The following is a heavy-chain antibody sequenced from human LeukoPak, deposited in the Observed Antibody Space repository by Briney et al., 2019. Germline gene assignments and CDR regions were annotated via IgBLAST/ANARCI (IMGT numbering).Heavy chain of an antibody. D-gene: IGHD5-24*01. CDR1: GGTFSSYA. CDR3: AGNRDGYNYYYYYYMDV. Sequence: GASVKVSCKASGGTFSSYAISWVRQAPGQGLEWMGGIIPIFSTANYAQKFQGRVTITTDESTSTAYMELSSLRSEDTAVYYCAGNRDGYNYYYYYYMDVWGKGTTVTVSS. J-gene: IGHJ6*03. CDR2: IIPIFSTA. V-gene: IGHV1-69*05.